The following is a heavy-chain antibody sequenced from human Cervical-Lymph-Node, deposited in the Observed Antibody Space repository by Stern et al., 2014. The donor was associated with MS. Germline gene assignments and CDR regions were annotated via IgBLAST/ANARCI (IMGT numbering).Heavy chain of an antibody. CDR1: GYTFTSYY. D-gene: IGHD3-10*01. CDR2: INPSGGST. J-gene: IGHJ6*02. CDR3: ARVRYYYGSGSYYTNYYYYGMDV. Sequence: QLVQSGAEVKKPGASVKVSCKASGYTFTSYYMHWVRQAPGQGLEWMGIINPSGGSTSYAQKFQGRVTMTRDTSTSTVYMELSSLRSEDTAVYYCARVRYYYGSGSYYTNYYYYGMDVWGQGTTVTVSS. V-gene: IGHV1-46*03.